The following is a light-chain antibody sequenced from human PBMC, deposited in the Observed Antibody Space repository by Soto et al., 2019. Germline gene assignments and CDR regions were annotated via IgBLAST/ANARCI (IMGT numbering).Light chain of an antibody. J-gene: IGLJ1*01. Sequence: SVLTQPPSASGTPGQRVTISCSGSSSNIGSNYVYWYQQLPGTAPKLLIYSNNQRPSGVPDRFSGSKSGTSASLAISGLRSEDEADYYCAAWDDSLSGYVFGTGTKGNVL. CDR2: SNN. V-gene: IGLV1-47*02. CDR1: SSNIGSNY. CDR3: AAWDDSLSGYV.